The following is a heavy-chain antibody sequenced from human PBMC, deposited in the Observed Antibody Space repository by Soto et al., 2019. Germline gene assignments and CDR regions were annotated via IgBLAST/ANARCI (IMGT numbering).Heavy chain of an antibody. D-gene: IGHD1-7*01. CDR2: ISTGGTII. J-gene: IGHJ4*02. Sequence: PWGSLRLSCAASGFTFSRYDMNWVRQAPGKGPEWLSFISTGGTIIYYAESVRGRFTISRDNAKNSLHLQMNSLRAEDTAVYYGNSGGTPKPAGGQGTRVTVAP. V-gene: IGHV3-48*03. CDR1: GFTFSRYD. CDR3: NSGGTPKPA.